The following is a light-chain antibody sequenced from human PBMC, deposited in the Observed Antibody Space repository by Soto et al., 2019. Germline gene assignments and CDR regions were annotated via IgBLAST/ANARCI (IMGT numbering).Light chain of an antibody. CDR2: DVS. CDR1: SSDVGGYNY. Sequence: QPVSVSGSPGQSITISCTGTSSDVGGYNYVSWYQQHPGKAPKLMIYDVSNRPSGVSNRFSGSKSGNTASLTISGLQAEDEADYYCSSYTSSSTPYWVFGGGTKLTVL. V-gene: IGLV2-14*01. CDR3: SSYTSSSTPYWV. J-gene: IGLJ3*02.